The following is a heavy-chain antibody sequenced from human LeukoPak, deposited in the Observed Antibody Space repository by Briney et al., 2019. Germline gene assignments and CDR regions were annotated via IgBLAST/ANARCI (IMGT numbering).Heavy chain of an antibody. CDR2: INTNTGNS. J-gene: IGHJ2*01. D-gene: IGHD5-18*01. Sequence: GASVKVSCKTSGYTFTDYGISWVRQAPGQGLEWMGWINTNTGNSTYAQGFTGRFVLSLDTSVSTAYLQISSLKAGDTAVYYCARRGVFGYSHDLWGRGTLVTVSS. CDR3: ARRGVFGYSHDL. CDR1: GYTFTDYG. V-gene: IGHV7-4-1*02.